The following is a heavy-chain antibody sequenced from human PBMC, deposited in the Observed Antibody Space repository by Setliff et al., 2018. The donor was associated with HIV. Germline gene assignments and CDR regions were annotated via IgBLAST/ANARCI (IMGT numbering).Heavy chain of an antibody. V-gene: IGHV4-4*08. D-gene: IGHD7-27*01. Sequence: FTCAVSGDSMSGYYWSWIRQSPGKKLEWIGYIHTSGSTNCNPSLKSRVTISLDTSNDRFSLRLSSVTAADTAVYYCARAPTGELDFWGQGTQVTVSS. CDR2: IHTSGST. CDR3: ARAPTGELDF. J-gene: IGHJ4*02. CDR1: GDSMSGYY.